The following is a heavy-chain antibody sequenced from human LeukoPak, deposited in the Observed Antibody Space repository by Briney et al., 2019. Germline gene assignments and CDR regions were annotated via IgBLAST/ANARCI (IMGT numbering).Heavy chain of an antibody. Sequence: SSQTVPLTCAVYGGSFRGYYWSWMRQPPRKGLEWIGEINHRGSTKYNPSLKSRVTISVDTSKNQFSLNLRSATAADTAVYYCARGDILTGYSYWGQGTLVTVSS. CDR2: INHRGST. J-gene: IGHJ4*02. D-gene: IGHD3-9*01. V-gene: IGHV4-34*01. CDR1: GGSFRGYY. CDR3: ARGDILTGYSY.